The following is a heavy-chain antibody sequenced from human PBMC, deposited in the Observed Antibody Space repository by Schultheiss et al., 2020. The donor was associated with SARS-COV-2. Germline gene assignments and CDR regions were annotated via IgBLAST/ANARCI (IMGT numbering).Heavy chain of an antibody. CDR2: ISYDGSNK. CDR3: ARVPYDSSVPK. CDR1: RFTFSSYG. D-gene: IGHD3-22*01. J-gene: IGHJ4*02. V-gene: IGHV3-30*03. Sequence: GGSLRLSCAASRFTFSSYGMHWVRQAPGKGLEWVAVISYDGSNKYYADSVKGRFTISRDNSKNTLYLQMNSLRAEDTAVYYCARVPYDSSVPKWGQGTLVTVSS.